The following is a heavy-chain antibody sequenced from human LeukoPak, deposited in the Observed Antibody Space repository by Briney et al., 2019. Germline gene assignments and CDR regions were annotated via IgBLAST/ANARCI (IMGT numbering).Heavy chain of an antibody. D-gene: IGHD3-22*01. J-gene: IGHJ4*02. V-gene: IGHV3-9*01. Sequence: GGSLRLSCAASGFTFDDYAMHWVRQAPGKGLEWVSGISWNSGSIGYADSVKGRFTISRDNAKNSLYLQMNSLRAEDTALYYCAKDTSYYDSSGYCDYWGQGTLVTVSS. CDR1: GFTFDDYA. CDR3: AKDTSYYDSSGYCDY. CDR2: ISWNSGSI.